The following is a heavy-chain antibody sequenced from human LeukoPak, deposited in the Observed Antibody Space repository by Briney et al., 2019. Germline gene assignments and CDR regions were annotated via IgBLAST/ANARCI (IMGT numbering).Heavy chain of an antibody. CDR3: ARDCCASEGLDI. Sequence: GGSLRLSCEASGFRISSNWMNWVRQVPGKGLEWVGNINQDGSVKHYVDSVKGRFTISRDNAKNLLYLQMNSLRVDDTAIYYCARDCCASEGLDIWGQGTTVTVSS. J-gene: IGHJ3*02. CDR1: GFRISSNW. V-gene: IGHV3-7*01. D-gene: IGHD3-16*01. CDR2: INQDGSVK.